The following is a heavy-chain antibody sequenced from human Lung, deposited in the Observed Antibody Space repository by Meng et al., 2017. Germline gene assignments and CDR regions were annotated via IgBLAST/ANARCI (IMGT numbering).Heavy chain of an antibody. CDR3: IWNDLGDY. J-gene: IGHJ4*02. CDR2: IKSNAAATTT. Sequence: PVVHAGVRLVTPAGSLPPCCEGSCSIFMNAWKGLVRQAPGPGLRWVGRIKSNAAATTTGYAAPVSARGTITRDDSKSTIYLKMDNLKSEDTATYYCIWNDLGDYWGLGTLVTVSS. CDR1: CSIFMNAW. D-gene: IGHD1-1*01. V-gene: IGHV3-15*01.